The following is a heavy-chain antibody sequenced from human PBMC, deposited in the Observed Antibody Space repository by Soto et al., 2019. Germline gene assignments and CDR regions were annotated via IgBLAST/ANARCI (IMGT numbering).Heavy chain of an antibody. V-gene: IGHV1-69*01. J-gene: IGHJ4*02. CDR2: IIPIFGTA. D-gene: IGHD3-22*01. CDR1: GGTFSSYA. Sequence: QVQLVQSGAEVKKPGSSVKVSCKASGGTFSSYAISWVRQAPGQGLEWMGGIIPIFGTANYAQKFQGRVTITADESTSTAYMELSSLRSEDTAVYYCASLKTPYYYDSRTEGAGYYFDYWGQGTLVTVSS. CDR3: ASLKTPYYYDSRTEGAGYYFDY.